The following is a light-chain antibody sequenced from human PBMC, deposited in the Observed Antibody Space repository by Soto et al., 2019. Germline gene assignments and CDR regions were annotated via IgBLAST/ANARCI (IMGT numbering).Light chain of an antibody. Sequence: DIQMTQSPASLSASVGDRVTITCRASQSISSYLNWYQQKPGKGPNLLIYGASSLQSGVPSRFSGSGSGTDFTLAISSLQPEDFATYDCQQSYSSPPWTVGQGTMVDIK. J-gene: IGKJ1*01. CDR2: GAS. CDR3: QQSYSSPPWT. V-gene: IGKV1-39*01. CDR1: QSISSY.